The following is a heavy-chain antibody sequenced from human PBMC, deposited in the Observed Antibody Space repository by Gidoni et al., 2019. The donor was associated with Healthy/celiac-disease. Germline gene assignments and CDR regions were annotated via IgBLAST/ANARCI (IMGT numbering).Heavy chain of an antibody. CDR3: ATSYYFDSSGHYY. CDR2: SKSKADGAST. CDR1: GFTFSNAW. Sequence: EVQVVESGGGLVKPGGSLRTSCASSGFTFSNAWMSWVRQAPGMWLEWVGRSKSKADGASTDYAAPVKGRFTISRDDSKNTLYLQMNSLKTEDTAVYYCATSYYFDSSGHYYWGQGTLVTVSS. V-gene: IGHV3-15*01. J-gene: IGHJ4*02. D-gene: IGHD3-22*01.